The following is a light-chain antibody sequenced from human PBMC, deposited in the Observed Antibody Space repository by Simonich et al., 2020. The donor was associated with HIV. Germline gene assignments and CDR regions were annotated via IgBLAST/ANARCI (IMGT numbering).Light chain of an antibody. J-gene: IGKJ2*01. CDR3: QQYNYWPRT. V-gene: IGKV3D-15*01. Sequence: IVMTQSPATLSVSPGERATLSYRASQSVRSMLAWFQPHPGQAPRRLLYGVSTRATGIPARFSGSGSGTDFTLTISSLQSEDFAVYYCQQYNYWPRTFGQGTKLEIK. CDR1: QSVRSM. CDR2: GVS.